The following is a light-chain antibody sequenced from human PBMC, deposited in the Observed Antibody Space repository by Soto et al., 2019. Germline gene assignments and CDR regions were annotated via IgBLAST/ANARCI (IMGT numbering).Light chain of an antibody. V-gene: IGLV2-14*01. J-gene: IGLJ2*01. CDR1: SSDVGVYNS. Sequence: QSALTQPASVSGSPGQSITISCTGTSSDVGVYNSVSWYQQHPGKAPKLMIYEVSNRPSGVSDRVSGSKSGNTDSLTSSGLQAEDEADYYCSSYTSSRVLFGGGTKLTVL. CDR2: EVS. CDR3: SSYTSSRVL.